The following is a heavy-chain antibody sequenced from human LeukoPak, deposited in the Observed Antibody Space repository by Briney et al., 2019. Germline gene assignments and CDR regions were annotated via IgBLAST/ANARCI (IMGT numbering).Heavy chain of an antibody. V-gene: IGHV3-64D*06. J-gene: IGHJ4*02. CDR1: GFTFSSYA. CDR3: VKDLYKGDTSTWYYFDY. D-gene: IGHD6-13*01. CDR2: LNSSGDKT. Sequence: QPGGSLRLSCSGSGFTFSSYAIHWVRQAPGKGPEYVSVLNSSGDKTYYADSVEGRFTISRDNSKNTVSLQMSSLRAEDTAMYYCVKDLYKGDTSTWYYFDYWGQGTLVTPSA.